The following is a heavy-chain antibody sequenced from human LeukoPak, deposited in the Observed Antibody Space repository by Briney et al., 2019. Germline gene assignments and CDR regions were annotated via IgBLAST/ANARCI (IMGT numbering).Heavy chain of an antibody. V-gene: IGHV1-18*01. D-gene: IGHD6-19*01. CDR1: GYTFTTYG. J-gene: IGHJ4*02. Sequence: ASVKVSCKASGYTFTTYGFNWVRQAPGQGLEWMRWIGAYNGDTKYAQKFQGRVTMTTDTSTSTAYMEVRSLRSDYTAVYYCARDLMPVAATGLCDYWGQGTLGTVSS. CDR3: ARDLMPVAATGLCDY. CDR2: IGAYNGDT.